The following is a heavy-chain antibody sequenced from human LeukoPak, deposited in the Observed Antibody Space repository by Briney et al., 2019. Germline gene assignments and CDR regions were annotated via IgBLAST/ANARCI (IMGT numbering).Heavy chain of an antibody. CDR2: IYSSGSA. D-gene: IGHD6-19*01. CDR3: ARDVRYASGWSTPES. CDR1: GGSIINHY. V-gene: IGHV4-4*07. J-gene: IGHJ5*02. Sequence: SETLSLTCTVSGGSIINHYWSWIRQPAGKGLEWIGRIYSSGSANYSPSLKRRVSMSIDTSNNPFSLNLTSLTAADTALYFCARDVRYASGWSTPESWGQGTLVTVSS.